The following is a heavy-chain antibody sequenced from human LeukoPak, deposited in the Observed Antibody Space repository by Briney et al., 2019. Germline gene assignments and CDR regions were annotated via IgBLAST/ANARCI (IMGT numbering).Heavy chain of an antibody. CDR3: AKFHIVVVNGYFDY. J-gene: IGHJ4*02. V-gene: IGHV3-23*01. CDR1: GFTFSIYA. CDR2: IGGSGDTT. Sequence: GGSLRLSCAASGFTFSIYAMSWVRQAQGKGLEWVSAIGGSGDTTYYAASVKGRFTISRDYSKNTLYLQMNSLRAEDTAVYYCAKFHIVVVNGYFDYWGQGTLVTVSS. D-gene: IGHD2-21*01.